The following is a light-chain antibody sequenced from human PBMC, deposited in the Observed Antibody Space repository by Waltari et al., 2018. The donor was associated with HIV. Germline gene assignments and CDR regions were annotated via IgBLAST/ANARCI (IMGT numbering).Light chain of an antibody. CDR2: DVS. CDR1: SSDVGGYNY. J-gene: IGLJ1*01. CDR3: SSHTSSSTLYV. V-gene: IGLV2-14*01. Sequence: QSALTQPASVSGSPGQSLTISCTGTSSDVGGYNYVSWYQQHPGKAPKLMIYDVSNRPSGVSNRFSGSKSGNTASLTISGLQAEDEADYYCSSHTSSSTLYVFGTGTKVTVL.